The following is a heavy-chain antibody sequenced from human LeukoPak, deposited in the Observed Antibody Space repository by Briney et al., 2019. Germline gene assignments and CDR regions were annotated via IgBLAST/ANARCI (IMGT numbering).Heavy chain of an antibody. V-gene: IGHV1-69*06. Sequence: TVKVSCKTSDDTFSTSAISWVRQAPGQGLEWMGRIIPMLGTASNAEEFYGRVTITADKSTSTTYLELNSLRSDDTAVYYCARTGRDTSSSNPFDLWGQGTRVTVSS. CDR3: ARTGRDTSSSNPFDL. D-gene: IGHD6-13*01. CDR2: IIPMLGTA. CDR1: DDTFSTSA. J-gene: IGHJ4*02.